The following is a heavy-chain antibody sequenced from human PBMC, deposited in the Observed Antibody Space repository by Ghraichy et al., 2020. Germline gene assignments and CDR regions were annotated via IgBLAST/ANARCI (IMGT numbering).Heavy chain of an antibody. CDR1: GGSISGYY. CDR3: ARVRGRGSYDY. V-gene: IGHV4-4*07. CDR2: IYTSGST. J-gene: IGHJ4*02. Sequence: ETLSLTCTVSGGSISGYYWSWIRQPAGKGLEWIGRIYTSGSTNYNPSLKSRVTMSVDTSKNQLTLKLSSVTAADTAVYYCARVRGRGSYDYWGQGTLVTVSS. D-gene: IGHD1-26*01.